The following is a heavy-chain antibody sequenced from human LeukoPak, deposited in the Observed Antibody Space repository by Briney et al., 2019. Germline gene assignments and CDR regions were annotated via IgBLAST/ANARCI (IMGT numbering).Heavy chain of an antibody. CDR3: ARSYLWELLGVAFDL. CDR1: GGSFSGYY. CDR2: INHSGST. J-gene: IGHJ3*01. V-gene: IGHV4-34*01. Sequence: SETLSLTCAVYGGSFSGYYWSWIRQPPGKGLEWIGEINHSGSTNYNPSLKSRVTISVDTSKNQFSLKLSSVTAADTAVYYCARSYLWELLGVAFDLWGQGTMVTVSS. D-gene: IGHD1-26*01.